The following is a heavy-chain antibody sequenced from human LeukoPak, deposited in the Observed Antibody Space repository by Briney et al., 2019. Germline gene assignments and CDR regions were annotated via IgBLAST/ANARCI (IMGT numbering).Heavy chain of an antibody. CDR3: ARDITIFGVVPNWFDP. J-gene: IGHJ5*02. V-gene: IGHV3-48*01. CDR1: GFTFSNYG. CDR2: ISSSSSTI. Sequence: GGSLRLSCAASGFTFSNYGMNWVRQAPGKGLEWVSYISSSSSTIYYADSVKGRFTISRDNAKNSLYLQMNSLRAEDTAVYYCARDITIFGVVPNWFDPWGQGTLVTVSS. D-gene: IGHD3-3*01.